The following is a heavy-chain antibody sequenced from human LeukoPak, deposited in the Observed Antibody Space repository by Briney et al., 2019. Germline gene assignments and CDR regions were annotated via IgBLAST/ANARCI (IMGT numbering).Heavy chain of an antibody. CDR2: IWYDGSKT. D-gene: IGHD1-26*01. CDR1: GFTFSRHG. CDR3: VRLSTFKVGSTAYDAFDL. J-gene: IGHJ3*01. Sequence: PGGSLRLSCAASGFTFSRHGMHWVRQAPGKGLEWVAVIWYDGSKTYYADSVKGRFTISRDNSKNTLYLQMNSLSAEDTAVYYCVRLSTFKVGSTAYDAFDLWGQGTMVTVSS. V-gene: IGHV3-33*01.